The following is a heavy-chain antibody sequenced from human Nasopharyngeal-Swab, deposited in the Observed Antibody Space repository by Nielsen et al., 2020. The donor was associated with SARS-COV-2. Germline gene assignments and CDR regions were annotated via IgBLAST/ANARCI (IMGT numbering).Heavy chain of an antibody. CDR2: ISSSSSYI. J-gene: IGHJ6*02. CDR1: GFTFSSYS. CDR3: ARDPPTEGYYYYYYGMDV. V-gene: IGHV3-21*01. Sequence: GESLKISCAASGFTFSSYSMNWVRQAPGKGLEWVSSISSSSSYIYYADSVKGRFTISRDNAKNSLYLQMNSLRAEDTAVYYCARDPPTEGYYYYYYGMDVWGQGTTVTVSS.